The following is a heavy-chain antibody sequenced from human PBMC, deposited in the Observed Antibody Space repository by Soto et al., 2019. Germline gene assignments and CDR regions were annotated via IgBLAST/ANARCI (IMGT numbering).Heavy chain of an antibody. CDR1: GFTFSSYA. CDR3: ASSSGWYRDTVLGY. J-gene: IGHJ4*02. V-gene: IGHV3-30-3*01. Sequence: GGSLRLSCAASGFTFSSYAIHWVRQAPGKGLEWVAVISYDGSNKYYADSVKGRFTISRDNSKNTLYLQMNSLRAEDTAVYYCASSSGWYRDTVLGYWGQGPLVTVSS. CDR2: ISYDGSNK. D-gene: IGHD6-19*01.